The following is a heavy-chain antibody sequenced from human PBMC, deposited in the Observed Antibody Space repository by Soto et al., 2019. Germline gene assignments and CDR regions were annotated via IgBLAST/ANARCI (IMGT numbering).Heavy chain of an antibody. V-gene: IGHV3-11*01. CDR1: GFTFSDYY. CDR3: AGTLGYCSSTSCSGKNYYYYYYMDV. J-gene: IGHJ6*03. D-gene: IGHD2-2*01. CDR2: ISSSGSTI. Sequence: GGSLRLSCAASGFTFSDYYMSWIRQAPGKGLEWVSYISSSGSTIYYADSVKGRFTISRDNAKNSLYLQMNSLRAEDTAVYYCAGTLGYCSSTSCSGKNYYYYYYMDVWGKGTTVTVSS.